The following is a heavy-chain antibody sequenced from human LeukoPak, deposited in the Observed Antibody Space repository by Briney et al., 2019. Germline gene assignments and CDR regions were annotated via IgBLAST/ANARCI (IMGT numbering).Heavy chain of an antibody. CDR1: GFTFSSYG. D-gene: IGHD5-24*01. Sequence: PGGSLRLSCAASGFTFSSYGMHWVRQGPGKGLEWVAVISYDGSYKYYADSVKGRFTFSRDNSKNTLYLQMNSLRPEDTAVYYCARDNSVRDEAWWFNPWGQGTLVTVSS. V-gene: IGHV3-30*03. CDR3: ARDNSVRDEAWWFNP. J-gene: IGHJ5*02. CDR2: ISYDGSYK.